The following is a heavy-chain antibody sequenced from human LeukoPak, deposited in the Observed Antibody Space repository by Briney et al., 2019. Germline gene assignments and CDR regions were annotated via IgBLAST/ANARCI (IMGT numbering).Heavy chain of an antibody. V-gene: IGHV1-69*13. Sequence: ASVKVSCKASGGTFSSYAISWVRQAPGQGLEWMGGIIPIFGTANYAQKFQGRVTITADESTSTAYMELSSLGSEDTAVYYCVVGATTPDDAFDIWGQGTMVTVSS. J-gene: IGHJ3*02. D-gene: IGHD1-26*01. CDR2: IIPIFGTA. CDR3: VVGATTPDDAFDI. CDR1: GGTFSSYA.